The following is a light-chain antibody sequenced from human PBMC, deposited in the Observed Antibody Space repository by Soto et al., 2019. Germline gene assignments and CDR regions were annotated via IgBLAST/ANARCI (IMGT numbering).Light chain of an antibody. Sequence: EVELTQSPGTLSLSPGEIATLSCRASQSVSSSHLAWYQQKRGQAPRLLIYDTSTRATGIPDRFSGSGSGTDFTITISILEPEDFAVYHCQQYGASPWTFVQGTKVEVK. V-gene: IGKV3-20*01. CDR3: QQYGASPWT. CDR1: QSVSSSH. CDR2: DTS. J-gene: IGKJ1*01.